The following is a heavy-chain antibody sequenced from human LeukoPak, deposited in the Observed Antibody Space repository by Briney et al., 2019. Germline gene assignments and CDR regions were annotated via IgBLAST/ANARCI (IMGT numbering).Heavy chain of an antibody. CDR1: GFTVSSNS. Sequence: GGSLRLSCAASGFTVSSNSMSWVRQAPGKGLEWVSLIYSDYNTYYADSVKGRFTISRDNSKNTLYLQMNSLRAEDTAVYYCARVLEGSSWYGLGAFDIWGQGTMVTVSS. CDR3: ARVLEGSSWYGLGAFDI. V-gene: IGHV3-53*01. CDR2: IYSDYNT. J-gene: IGHJ3*02. D-gene: IGHD6-13*01.